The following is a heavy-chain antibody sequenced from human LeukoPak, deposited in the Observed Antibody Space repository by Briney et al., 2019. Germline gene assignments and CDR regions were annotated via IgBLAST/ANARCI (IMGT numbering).Heavy chain of an antibody. V-gene: IGHV4-39*01. CDR2: IYYSGST. CDR3: ARLNTSPSFDY. CDR1: GGSISSNLYY. Sequence: PSETLSLTCTVSGGSISSNLYYWVWIRQPPGKGLEWIATIYYSGSTYYNPSLKSRVTISIDTSKNQFSLKLRSVTAADTAVYYCARLNTSPSFDYWGQGTLVTVSS. D-gene: IGHD2-2*01. J-gene: IGHJ4*02.